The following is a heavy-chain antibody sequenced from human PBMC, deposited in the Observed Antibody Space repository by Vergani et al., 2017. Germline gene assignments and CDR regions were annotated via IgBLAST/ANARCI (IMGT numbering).Heavy chain of an antibody. CDR3: ARLYGRDSSGSKYFDY. V-gene: IGHV5-51*01. J-gene: IGHJ4*02. CDR2: IHPADSDT. D-gene: IGHD3-22*01. CDR1: RYSFTNYW. Sequence: EVQLVQSGAEVKTPGESLKISCQISRYSFTNYWIGWVRQMPGKGLEWMGIIHPADSDTRYSPSFQGQVTISVDKSISTAYLQRSSLRASDSAMYYCARLYGRDSSGSKYFDYWGQGTLVTVSS.